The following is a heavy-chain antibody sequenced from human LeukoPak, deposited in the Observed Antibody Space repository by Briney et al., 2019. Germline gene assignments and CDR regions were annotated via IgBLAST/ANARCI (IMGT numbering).Heavy chain of an antibody. CDR1: GFTFSSYG. V-gene: IGHV3-30*02. D-gene: IGHD3-10*01. CDR3: AAPRTYYYGSDYYYGMDV. CDR2: IRYDGSNK. J-gene: IGHJ6*02. Sequence: GGSLRLSCAASGFTFSSYGMHWVRQAPGKGLGWEAFIRYDGSNKYYAHSVKGRFTISRDNSKNTLYLQMNSLRAEDTSVYYCAAPRTYYYGSDYYYGMDVWGQGTTVTASS.